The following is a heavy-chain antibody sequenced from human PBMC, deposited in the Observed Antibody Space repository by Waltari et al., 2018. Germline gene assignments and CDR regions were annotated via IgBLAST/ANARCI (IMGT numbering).Heavy chain of an antibody. V-gene: IGHV3-11*04. CDR3: ARDFRHGASDV. CDR2: IDGTVTIT. J-gene: IGHJ3*01. Sequence: QVQLVESGGGLVKPGASRRLSCVASDVAPGDHYLTWIRQAPGKGLELISYIDGTVTITKYADSVKGRFTVSRDNAKNSLYLQMDSLRADDTAVYFCARDFRHGASDVWGRGTMVTVA. CDR1: DVAPGDHY.